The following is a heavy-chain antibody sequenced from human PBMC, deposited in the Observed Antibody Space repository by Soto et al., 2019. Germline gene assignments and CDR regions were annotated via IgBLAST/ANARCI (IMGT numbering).Heavy chain of an antibody. CDR2: INPSGGST. CDR3: ARAPTVTGNYYYYYYMDV. J-gene: IGHJ6*03. Sequence: ASVKVSCKASGYTFTSYYMHWVRQAPGQGLEWMGIINPSGGSTSYAQKFQGRVTMTRDTSTSTVYMELSSLRSEDTAVYYCARAPTVTGNYYYYYYMDVWGKAPTVTVSS. CDR1: GYTFTSYY. V-gene: IGHV1-46*03. D-gene: IGHD4-4*01.